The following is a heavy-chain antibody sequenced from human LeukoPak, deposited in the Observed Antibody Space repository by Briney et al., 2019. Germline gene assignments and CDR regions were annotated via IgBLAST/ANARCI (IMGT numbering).Heavy chain of an antibody. D-gene: IGHD3-22*01. CDR1: GGSISSYY. CDR3: ARFGSSGYYLDAFDI. Sequence: SETLSLTCTVSGGSISSYYWSWIRQPPGKGLEWIGYIYYSGSTNYNPSLKSRVTISVDTSKNQFSLKLSSVTAADTAVYYCARFGSSGYYLDAFDIWGQGTMVTVSS. CDR2: IYYSGST. J-gene: IGHJ3*02. V-gene: IGHV4-59*12.